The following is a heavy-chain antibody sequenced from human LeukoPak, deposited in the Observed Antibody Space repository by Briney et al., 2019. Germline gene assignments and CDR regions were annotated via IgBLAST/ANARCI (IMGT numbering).Heavy chain of an antibody. Sequence: GGSLKLSCAASGFTFSSYSMSWVRQAPGKGLEWVSSISGSGGRIDYADSVKGRFTISRDNSKNTLSLQMNSLTAEDTAVYYCAKNPRLEGWIYFDSWGQGILVTVSS. V-gene: IGHV3-23*01. CDR3: AKNPRLEGWIYFDS. CDR1: GFTFSSYS. J-gene: IGHJ4*02. D-gene: IGHD1-1*01. CDR2: ISGSGGRI.